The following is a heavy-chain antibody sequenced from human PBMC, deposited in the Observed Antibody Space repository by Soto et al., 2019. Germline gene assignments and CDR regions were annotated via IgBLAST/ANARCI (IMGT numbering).Heavy chain of an antibody. Sequence: GASVKVSCKASGYTFTSYYMHWVRQAPGQGLEWMGIINPSGGSTSYAQKFQGRVTMTRDTSTSTVYMELSSLRSEDTAVYYCARDPKGARSSGSYSNDAFDIWGKGTMVTVSS. J-gene: IGHJ3*02. CDR1: GYTFTSYY. CDR2: INPSGGST. V-gene: IGHV1-46*01. D-gene: IGHD1-26*01. CDR3: ARDPKGARSSGSYSNDAFDI.